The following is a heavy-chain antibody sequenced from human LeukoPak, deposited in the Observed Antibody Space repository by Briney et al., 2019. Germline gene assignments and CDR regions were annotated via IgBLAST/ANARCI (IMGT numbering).Heavy chain of an antibody. CDR2: VIYRGGSGGGGGTT. CDR3: ARTDSNRAFDL. Sequence: GGSLRLSCAASGFTVSSNYMSWVRQVPGMGLEWVSVIYRGGSGGGGGTTNYADFVEGRFAISRDNSKNTLFLQMDSLRAEDTAVYYCARTDSNRAFDLWGQGTMVTVSS. CDR1: GFTVSSNY. D-gene: IGHD3/OR15-3a*01. J-gene: IGHJ3*01. V-gene: IGHV3/OR16-9*01.